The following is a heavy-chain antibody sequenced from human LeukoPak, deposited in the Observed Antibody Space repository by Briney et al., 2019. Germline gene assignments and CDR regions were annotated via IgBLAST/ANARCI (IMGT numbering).Heavy chain of an antibody. CDR1: GGSISSYY. CDR2: IYYSGST. J-gene: IGHJ6*03. CDR3: ARGNGGYYYYMDV. Sequence: SETLSLTCTVSGGSISSYYWSWIRQPPGKGLEWVGYIYYSGSTNYNPSLKSRVTISVDTSKNQFSLKLSSVTAADTAVYYCARGNGGYYYYMDVWGKGTTVTVSS. V-gene: IGHV4-59*01. D-gene: IGHD4-23*01.